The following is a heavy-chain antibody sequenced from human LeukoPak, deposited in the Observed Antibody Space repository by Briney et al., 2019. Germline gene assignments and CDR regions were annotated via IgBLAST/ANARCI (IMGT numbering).Heavy chain of an antibody. Sequence: PGGSLRLSCAASGFTFSSFWMHWVRQAPGKGLVWVSRINSDGSSTTYADSVKGRFTISRDNAKNTLCLQINSLRGEDTAVYYCTRGGGYFDYWGQGTLVTVSS. CDR1: GFTFSSFW. CDR3: TRGGGYFDY. D-gene: IGHD3-16*01. J-gene: IGHJ4*02. V-gene: IGHV3-74*01. CDR2: INSDGSST.